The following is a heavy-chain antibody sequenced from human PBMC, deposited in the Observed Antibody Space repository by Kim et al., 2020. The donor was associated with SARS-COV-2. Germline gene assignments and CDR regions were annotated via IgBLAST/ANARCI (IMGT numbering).Heavy chain of an antibody. V-gene: IGHV3-21*01. D-gene: IGHD3-3*02. J-gene: IGHJ6*02. CDR3: ARDLSIRDGYYYYGMDV. CDR1: GFTFSSYS. CDR2: ISSSSSYI. Sequence: GGSLRLSCAASGFTFSSYSMNWVRQAPGKGLEWVSSISSSSSYIYYADSVKGRFTISRDNAKNSLYLQMNSLRAEDTAVYYCARDLSIRDGYYYYGMDVWGQGTTVTVSS.